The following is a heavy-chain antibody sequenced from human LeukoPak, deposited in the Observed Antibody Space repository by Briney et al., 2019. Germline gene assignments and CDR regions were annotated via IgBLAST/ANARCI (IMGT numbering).Heavy chain of an antibody. J-gene: IGHJ6*03. Sequence: SVKVSCKASGGTFSSYAISWVRQAPGQGLEWMGGIIPIFGTANYAQKFQGRVTITADKSTSTAYMELSSLRSEDTAVYYCARRKRSSDYYYYMDVWGKGTTVTVSS. CDR2: IIPIFGTA. V-gene: IGHV1-69*06. CDR1: GGTFSSYA. D-gene: IGHD6-6*01. CDR3: ARRKRSSDYYYYMDV.